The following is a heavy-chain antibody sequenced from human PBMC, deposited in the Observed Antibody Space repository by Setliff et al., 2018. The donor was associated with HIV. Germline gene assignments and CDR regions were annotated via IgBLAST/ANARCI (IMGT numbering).Heavy chain of an antibody. D-gene: IGHD6-19*01. CDR3: ARGEWLVLNAFDI. Sequence: ASVKVSCKVSGYTLTELSIHWVRQAPGKGLEWMGGFDPEDDETIYAQKFQGRVTITRDTSASTAYMELSSLRSEDTAVYYCARGEWLVLNAFDIWGQGTMVTVSS. CDR1: GYTLTELS. J-gene: IGHJ3*02. V-gene: IGHV1-24*01. CDR2: FDPEDDET.